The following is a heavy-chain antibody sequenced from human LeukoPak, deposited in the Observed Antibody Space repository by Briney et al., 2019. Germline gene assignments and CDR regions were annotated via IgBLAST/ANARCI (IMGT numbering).Heavy chain of an antibody. CDR1: AYSFTSYG. J-gene: IGHJ6*02. V-gene: IGHV1-18*01. D-gene: IGHD1-1*01. Sequence: GASVKVSCKASAYSFTSYGISWVRQAPGQGLEWMGWISPFTGHTYYTPRLQGRITMTTDTSTNTAYMELRSLRSDATAVYFCARDSPNWNLDIDYYYGMDVWGQGNTVTVSS. CDR3: ARDSPNWNLDIDYYYGMDV. CDR2: ISPFTGHT.